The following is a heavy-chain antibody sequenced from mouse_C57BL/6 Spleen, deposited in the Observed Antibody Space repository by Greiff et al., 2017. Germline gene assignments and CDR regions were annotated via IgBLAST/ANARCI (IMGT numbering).Heavy chain of an antibody. J-gene: IGHJ4*01. CDR1: GYTFTDYN. V-gene: IGHV1-22*01. D-gene: IGHD1-1*01. Sequence: EVQLQQSGPELVKPGASVKMSCKASGYTFTDYNMHWVKQSHGKSLEWIGYINPNNGGTSYNQKFKGKATLTVNKSSSTAYMALRRLISEDSAVYYCARGAFTTVVAKKAMDYWGQGTSVTVSS. CDR2: INPNNGGT. CDR3: ARGAFTTVVAKKAMDY.